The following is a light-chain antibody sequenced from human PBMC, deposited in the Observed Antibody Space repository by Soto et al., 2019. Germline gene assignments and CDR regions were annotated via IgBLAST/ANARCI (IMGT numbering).Light chain of an antibody. CDR1: QNINNY. V-gene: IGKV1-39*01. CDR2: AAS. CDR3: QQSYSTRLT. Sequence: DIQMTQSPFSLSASVGDRVTISCRPSQNINNYLNWYQQRPGKAPKLLIFAASTLQSGVPSRFSGSGSGTDFTLTISSLQPEDFATYYCQQSYSTRLTFGGGTKVEI. J-gene: IGKJ4*01.